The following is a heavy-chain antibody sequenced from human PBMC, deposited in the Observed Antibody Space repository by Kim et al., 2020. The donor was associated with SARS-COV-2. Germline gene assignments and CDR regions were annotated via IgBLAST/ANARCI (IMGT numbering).Heavy chain of an antibody. Sequence: SETLSLTCAVYGGSFSGYYWSWIRQPPGKGLEWIGEINHSGSTNYNPSLKSRVTISVDTSKNQFSLKLSSVTAADTAVYYCARGGVLCDYWGQGTLVTVSS. D-gene: IGHD3-10*01. CDR3: ARGGVLCDY. CDR2: INHSGST. CDR1: GGSFSGYY. J-gene: IGHJ4*02. V-gene: IGHV4-34*01.